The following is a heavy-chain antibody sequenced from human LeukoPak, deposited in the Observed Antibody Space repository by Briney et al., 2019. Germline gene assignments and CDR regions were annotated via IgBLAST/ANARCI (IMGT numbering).Heavy chain of an antibody. D-gene: IGHD6-19*01. J-gene: IGHJ5*02. V-gene: IGHV4-39*01. CDR1: GGSISSSSYY. CDR2: IYYSGST. CDR3: ERHQSAVPFDP. Sequence: SETLSLTCTVSGGSISSSSYYWGWIRQPPGKGLEWIGSIYYSGSTYYNPSLKSRVTISVDTSKNQFSLKLSSVTAADTAVYYCERHQSAVPFDPWGQGTLVTVSS.